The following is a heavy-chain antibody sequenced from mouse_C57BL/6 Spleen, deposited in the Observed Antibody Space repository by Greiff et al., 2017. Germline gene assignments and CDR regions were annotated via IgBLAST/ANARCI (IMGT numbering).Heavy chain of an antibody. J-gene: IGHJ2*01. CDR1: GYTFTSYW. CDR2: IYPSDSET. CDR3: ARDGDYDHLDY. V-gene: IGHV1-61*01. D-gene: IGHD2-4*01. Sequence: QVQLQQPGAELVRPGSSVKLSCKASGYTFTSYWMDWVKQRPGQGLEWIGNIYPSDSETHYNQKFKDKATLTVDKSSSTAYMQLSSLTSEDSAVYYCARDGDYDHLDYWGQGTTLTVSS.